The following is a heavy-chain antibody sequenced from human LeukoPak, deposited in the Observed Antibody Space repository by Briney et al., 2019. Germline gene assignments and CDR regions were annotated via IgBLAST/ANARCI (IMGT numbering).Heavy chain of an antibody. D-gene: IGHD6-19*01. V-gene: IGHV3-66*01. CDR2: IYSGGST. CDR1: EFSVGSNY. J-gene: IGHJ4*02. Sequence: GGSLRLSCAASEFSVGSNYMTWVRQAPGKGLEWVSLIYSGGSTYYADSVKGRFTISRDNSKNTLYLQMNSLRAEDTALYYCAKEGGWPFFDYWGQGTLVTVSS. CDR3: AKEGGWPFFDY.